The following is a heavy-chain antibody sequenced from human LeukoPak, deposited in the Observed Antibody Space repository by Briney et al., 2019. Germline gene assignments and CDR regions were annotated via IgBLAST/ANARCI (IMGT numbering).Heavy chain of an antibody. CDR3: ARGWGTGTQVDY. D-gene: IGHD1-1*01. CDR1: GYTFTGYH. CDR2: INPNSGGT. Sequence: RASVKVSCKASGYTFTGYHMHWVRQAPGQGLEWMGWINPNSGGTNYAQKFQGRVTMTRDTSISTAYMELSRLRSDDTAVYYCARGWGTGTQVDYWGQGTLVTVSS. J-gene: IGHJ4*02. V-gene: IGHV1-2*02.